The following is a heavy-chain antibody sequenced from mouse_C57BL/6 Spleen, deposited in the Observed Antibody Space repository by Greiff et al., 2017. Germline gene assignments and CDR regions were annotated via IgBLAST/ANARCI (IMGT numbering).Heavy chain of an antibody. CDR2: INYDGSST. CDR1: GFTFSDYY. V-gene: IGHV5-16*01. CDR3: AREVDLGWYFDV. D-gene: IGHD1-3*01. J-gene: IGHJ1*03. Sequence: EVHLVESEGGLVQPGSSMKLSCTASGFTFSDYYMAWVRQVPEKGLEWVANINYDGSSTYYLDSLKCRFIISGDNAKNILYLQMSSLKSEDTATYYCAREVDLGWYFDVWGTGTTVTVSS.